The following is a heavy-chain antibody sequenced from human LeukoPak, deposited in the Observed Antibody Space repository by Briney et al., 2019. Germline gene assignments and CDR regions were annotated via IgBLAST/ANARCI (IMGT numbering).Heavy chain of an antibody. J-gene: IGHJ6*03. CDR1: GFTFSSYG. D-gene: IGHD1-26*01. CDR3: AKDKRTLPSEYSYNYMDV. V-gene: IGHV3-30*02. CDR2: IRYDGSIK. Sequence: GGSPRLSSAASGFTFSSYGMHWVRQAPGEGLEWVVFIRYDGSIKYYADPVTGGFTISRDNSKNTLYVQMNSLRVEDAAVYYCAKDKRTLPSEYSYNYMDVWGKGNTVTVSS.